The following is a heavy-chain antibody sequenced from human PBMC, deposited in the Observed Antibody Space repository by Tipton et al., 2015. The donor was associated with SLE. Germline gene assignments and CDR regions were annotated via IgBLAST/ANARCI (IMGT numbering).Heavy chain of an antibody. CDR2: IYNSGIT. V-gene: IGHV4-61*02. CDR3: ARAEFSSNWYMYWHFDL. CDR1: GDSFSSGSSS. Sequence: TLSLTCTVSGDSFSSGSSSWNWVRQPAGKGLEWIGLIYNSGITNYNPSLKSRVTISVDTSKNQFSLKLSSVTTADTAVYYCARAEFSSNWYMYWHFDLWGRGTLVTVSS. D-gene: IGHD6-13*01. J-gene: IGHJ2*01.